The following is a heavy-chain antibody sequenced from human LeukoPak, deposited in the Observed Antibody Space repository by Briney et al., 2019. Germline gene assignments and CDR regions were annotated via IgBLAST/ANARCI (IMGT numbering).Heavy chain of an antibody. CDR3: AREGSGSYWKQQAYSPY. Sequence: KSGGSLRLSCAASGFTFSSYSMNWVRQAPGKGLEWVSSISSSSSYIYYADSVKGRFTISRDNAKNSLYLQMNSLRAEDTAVYYCAREGSGSYWKQQAYSPYWGQGTLVTVSS. CDR1: GFTFSSYS. J-gene: IGHJ4*02. V-gene: IGHV3-21*01. CDR2: ISSSSSYI. D-gene: IGHD1-26*01.